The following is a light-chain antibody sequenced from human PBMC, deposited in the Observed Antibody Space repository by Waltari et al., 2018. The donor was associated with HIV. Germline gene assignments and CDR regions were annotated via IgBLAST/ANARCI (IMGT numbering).Light chain of an antibody. CDR2: TDN. CDR3: QSGHNRDSI. Sequence: SYELTQAPSVSVSPGQTAEITCSGDALSRHFVYWYHQKPGQAPLMIIFTDNERPSGIPARISASSSGSSSTLTITGVQAEDEGDYYCQSGHNRDSIIGGGIKLTVL. V-gene: IGLV3-25*03. J-gene: IGLJ2*01. CDR1: ALSRHF.